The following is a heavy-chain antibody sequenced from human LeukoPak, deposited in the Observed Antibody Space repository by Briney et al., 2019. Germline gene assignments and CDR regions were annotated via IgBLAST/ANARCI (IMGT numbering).Heavy chain of an antibody. J-gene: IGHJ4*02. CDR1: GFIVSGDF. Sequence: GGSLRLSCAASGFIVSGDFMSWVRQAPGKGLEWVSAISGSGGSTYYADSVKGRFTISRDNSKNTLYLQMNSLRAEDTAVYYCAKEGYSYGSATDYWGQGTLVTVSS. CDR3: AKEGYSYGSATDY. D-gene: IGHD5-18*01. CDR2: ISGSGGST. V-gene: IGHV3-23*01.